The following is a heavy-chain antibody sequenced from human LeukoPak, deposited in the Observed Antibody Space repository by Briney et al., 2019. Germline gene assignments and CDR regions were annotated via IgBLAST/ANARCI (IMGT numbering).Heavy chain of an antibody. D-gene: IGHD1-1*01. J-gene: IGHJ4*02. V-gene: IGHV3-48*01. CDR3: ARDHNYAFDN. CDR2: IGIDSGNT. Sequence: GGSLRLSCTASGFPFIEYSMNWVRQAPGKGLEWISYIGIDSGNTKYADSVRGRFTISADRAQNSLYLQMDSLRVEDTAVYYCARDHNYAFDNWGQGSLVSVAS. CDR1: GFPFIEYS.